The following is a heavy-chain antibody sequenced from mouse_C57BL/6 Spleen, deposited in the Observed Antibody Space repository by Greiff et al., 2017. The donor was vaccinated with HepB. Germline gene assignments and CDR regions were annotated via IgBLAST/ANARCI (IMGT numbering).Heavy chain of an antibody. D-gene: IGHD2-4*01. CDR3: ARGDYDEGFAY. CDR2: ISYSGST. CDR1: GYSITSGYD. V-gene: IGHV3-1*01. J-gene: IGHJ3*01. Sequence: EVKLVESGPGMVKPSQSLSLTCTVTGYSITSGYDWHWIRHFPGNKLEWMGYISYSGSTNYNPSLKSRISITHDTSKNHFFLKLNSVTTEDTATYYCARGDYDEGFAYWGQGTLVTVSA.